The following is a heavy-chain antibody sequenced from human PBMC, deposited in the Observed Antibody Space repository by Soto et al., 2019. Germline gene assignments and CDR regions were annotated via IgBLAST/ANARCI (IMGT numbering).Heavy chain of an antibody. Sequence: AESLTISCKGSGYSFTSYWIIWVIQMPGKGLEWMGRIDPSDSYTNYSPSFQGHVTISADKSISTAYLRWSSLKASDTAMYYCARKSPRRDYYYYYGMDVWGQGTPVTVSS. V-gene: IGHV5-10-1*01. J-gene: IGHJ6*02. CDR2: IDPSDSYT. D-gene: IGHD6-6*01. CDR3: ARKSPRRDYYYYYGMDV. CDR1: GYSFTSYW.